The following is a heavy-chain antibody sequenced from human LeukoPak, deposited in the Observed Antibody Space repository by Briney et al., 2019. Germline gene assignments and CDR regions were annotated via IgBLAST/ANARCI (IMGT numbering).Heavy chain of an antibody. D-gene: IGHD6-19*01. Sequence: PSETLSLTCAVYGGSFSGYYWSWIRQPPGKGLEWIGEINHSGSTNYNPSLKSRVTISVDTSKNQFSLKLSSVTAADTAVYYCARYKLIAVAGFDYWGQGTLVTVSS. CDR2: INHSGST. V-gene: IGHV4-34*01. CDR3: ARYKLIAVAGFDY. CDR1: GGSFSGYY. J-gene: IGHJ4*02.